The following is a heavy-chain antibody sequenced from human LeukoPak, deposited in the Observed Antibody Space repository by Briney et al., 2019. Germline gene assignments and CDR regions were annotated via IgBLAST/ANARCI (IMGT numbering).Heavy chain of an antibody. V-gene: IGHV4-34*01. Sequence: PSETLSLTCAVYGVSFSGYYWSWIRQPPGKELEWIGEINHSGSTNYNPSLKSRVTISVDTSKNQFSLKLSSVTAADTAVYYCASGDLVFDYWGQGTLVTVSS. CDR3: ASGDLVFDY. CDR1: GVSFSGYY. J-gene: IGHJ4*02. CDR2: INHSGST. D-gene: IGHD3-10*01.